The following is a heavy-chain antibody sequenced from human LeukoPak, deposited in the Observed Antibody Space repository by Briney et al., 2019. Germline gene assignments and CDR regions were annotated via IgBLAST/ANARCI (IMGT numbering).Heavy chain of an antibody. CDR2: ISSSGSTI. Sequence: GGSLRLSCAASGFTLSTYEMSWIRQAPGKGLEWVSYISSSGSTIYYADSVKGRFTISRDNAKNSLYLQMNSLRAEDTAVYYCARDPGVSISSGYDYWGQGTLVTVSS. D-gene: IGHD3-22*01. J-gene: IGHJ4*02. CDR1: GFTLSTYE. V-gene: IGHV3-11*01. CDR3: ARDPGVSISSGYDY.